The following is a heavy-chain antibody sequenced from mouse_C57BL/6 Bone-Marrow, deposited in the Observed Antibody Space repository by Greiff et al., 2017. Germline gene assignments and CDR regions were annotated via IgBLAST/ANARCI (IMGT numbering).Heavy chain of an antibody. J-gene: IGHJ2*01. CDR2: INPSSGYT. CDR1: GYTFTSYT. CDR3: ARWYYGSSIDY. D-gene: IGHD1-1*01. Sequence: QVQLQQSGAELARPGASVKMSCKASGYTFTSYTMPWVKQRPGQGLEWIGYINPSSGYTKYNQKFKDKATLPADKSSSTAYMQLSSLTSEDSAVYYCARWYYGSSIDYWGQGTTLTVSS. V-gene: IGHV1-4*01.